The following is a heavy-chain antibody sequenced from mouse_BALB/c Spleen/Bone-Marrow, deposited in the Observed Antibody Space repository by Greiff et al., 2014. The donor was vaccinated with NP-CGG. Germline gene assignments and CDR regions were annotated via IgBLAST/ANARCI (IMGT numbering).Heavy chain of an antibody. D-gene: IGHD2-2*01. CDR1: GFTFNNYA. J-gene: IGHJ3*01. CDR3: AREGDGDDEGWFAY. V-gene: IGHV5-6-5*01. CDR2: ISGGGGP. Sequence: DVQLVESGGGLVKPGGSLKLSCAASGFTFNNYAMPWVRQTPEKRLEWVASISGGGGPYYPDNLKGRFTISKDNARNILYLKMSSLRSEDTAKYSGAREGDGDDEGWFAYWGQGTLVTVS.